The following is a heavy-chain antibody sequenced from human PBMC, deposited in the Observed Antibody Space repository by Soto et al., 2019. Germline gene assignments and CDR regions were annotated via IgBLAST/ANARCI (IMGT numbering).Heavy chain of an antibody. CDR3: ARTDDYGDYIRDY. CDR1: GGSVSSGSYY. CDR2: IYYSGST. V-gene: IGHV4-61*01. D-gene: IGHD4-17*01. Sequence: QVQLQESGPGLVKPSETLSLTCTVSGGSVSSGSYYWSWIRQPPGKGLEWIGYIYYSGSTNYNPSRKSRVTISVDTSKNQFSLKLSSVTAADTAVYYCARTDDYGDYIRDYWGQGTLVTVSS. J-gene: IGHJ4*02.